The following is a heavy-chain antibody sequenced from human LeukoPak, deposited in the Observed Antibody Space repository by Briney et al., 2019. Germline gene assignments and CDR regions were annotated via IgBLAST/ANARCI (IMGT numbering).Heavy chain of an antibody. J-gene: IGHJ4*02. CDR1: GFTFSSYS. CDR3: ARGWMYYYDSGSQLYYFDY. CDR2: ISSSSAYI. V-gene: IGHV3-21*01. Sequence: GGSLRLSCAASGFTFSSYSMNWVRQAPGKGPEWVSSISSSSAYIYYADSLKGRFTISRDNAKNSLYLQMNSLRAEDTAVYYCARGWMYYYDSGSQLYYFDYWGQGTLVTASS. D-gene: IGHD3-10*01.